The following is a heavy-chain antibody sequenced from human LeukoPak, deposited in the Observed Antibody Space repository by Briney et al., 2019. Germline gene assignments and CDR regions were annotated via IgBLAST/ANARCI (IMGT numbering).Heavy chain of an antibody. V-gene: IGHV4-59*08. D-gene: IGHD4-23*01. CDR2: IYYSGST. Sequence: SETLSLTCTVSGGSISSYYWIWIRQPPGKGLEWIGYIYYSGSTNYNPSLKSRVTISVDTSKNQFSLKLSSVTAADTAVYYCARLPYGGEFDYWGQGTLVTVSS. CDR1: GGSISSYY. CDR3: ARLPYGGEFDY. J-gene: IGHJ4*02.